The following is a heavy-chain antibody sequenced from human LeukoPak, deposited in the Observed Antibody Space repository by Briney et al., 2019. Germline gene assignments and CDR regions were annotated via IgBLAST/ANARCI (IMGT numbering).Heavy chain of an antibody. CDR1: GLPFRSYA. CDR2: ITLDGIST. CDR3: ARVAVPGTYDY. V-gene: IGHV3-64*01. J-gene: IGHJ4*02. Sequence: PGGSLRLSCAASGLPFRSYAMHWVRQAPGKGLEYVSAITLDGISTYYANSVKGRFTISRDNSKNTLYLQMGSLRAEDMAVYYCARVAVPGTYDYWGQGTLVTVSS. D-gene: IGHD6-19*01.